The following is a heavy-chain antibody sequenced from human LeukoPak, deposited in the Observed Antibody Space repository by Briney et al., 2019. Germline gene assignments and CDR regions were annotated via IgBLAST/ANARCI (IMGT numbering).Heavy chain of an antibody. Sequence: SEPLSFSWSVADSFISSSSYYWGRIRQPRVKGLGWIGRVYYNGSTCYNPPLKGRVTISVDTSKNQFSLKLSSVTAADTAVYYCARGRGYCSSTSCQYAFDIWGQGTTVTVSS. CDR1: DSFISSSSYY. J-gene: IGHJ3*02. CDR2: VYYNGST. V-gene: IGHV4-39*07. CDR3: ARGRGYCSSTSCQYAFDI. D-gene: IGHD2-2*01.